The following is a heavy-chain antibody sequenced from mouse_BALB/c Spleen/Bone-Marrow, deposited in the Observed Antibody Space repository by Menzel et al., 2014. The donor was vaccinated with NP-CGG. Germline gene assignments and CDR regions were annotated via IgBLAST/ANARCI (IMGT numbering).Heavy chain of an antibody. CDR1: GYTFTSYW. CDR3: ARRATTVVATDY. CDR2: INPSNGRT. D-gene: IGHD1-1*01. J-gene: IGHJ2*01. Sequence: QVQLQQSGAELVKPGASVKLSCKASGYTFTSYWMHWVKQRPGQGLEWIGEINPSNGRTNYNEKFKSKATLTVDKSSSTAYMQLSILTSEDSAVYYCARRATTVVATDYWGQGTTLTVSS. V-gene: IGHV1S81*02.